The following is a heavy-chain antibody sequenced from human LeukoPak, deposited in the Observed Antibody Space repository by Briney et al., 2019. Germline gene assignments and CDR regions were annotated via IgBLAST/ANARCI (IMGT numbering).Heavy chain of an antibody. V-gene: IGHV4-59*12. D-gene: IGHD3-10*01. CDR1: GGSINNYY. J-gene: IGHJ4*02. Sequence: SETLSLTCTVSGGSINNYYWSWIRQPPGKGLEWIGYIFSSGNTNYNPSLKSRVTISVDRSKNQFSLKLSSVTAADTAVYYCARLNLEYLYSSGPNDYWGQGTLVTVSS. CDR3: ARLNLEYLYSSGPNDY. CDR2: IFSSGNT.